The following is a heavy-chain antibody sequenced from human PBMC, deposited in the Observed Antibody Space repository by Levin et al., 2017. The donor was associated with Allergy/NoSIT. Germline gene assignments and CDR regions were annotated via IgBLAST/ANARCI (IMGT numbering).Heavy chain of an antibody. J-gene: IGHJ4*02. Sequence: GESLKISCAASKFTFSSYAMSWVRQAPGKGLEWVSTISGSGGSTYYADSVKGRFTISRDNSKNALYLQMNSLRAEDTAVYYCAKESKNFGVAAAGTLGYFDYWGQGTLVTVSS. D-gene: IGHD6-13*01. CDR2: ISGSGGST. CDR3: AKESKNFGVAAAGTLGYFDY. CDR1: KFTFSSYA. V-gene: IGHV3-23*01.